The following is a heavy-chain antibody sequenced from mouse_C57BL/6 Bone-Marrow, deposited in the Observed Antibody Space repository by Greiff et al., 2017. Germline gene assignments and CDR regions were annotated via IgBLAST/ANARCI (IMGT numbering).Heavy chain of an antibody. CDR3: ASPLTTWRWYFGV. CDR1: GFTFSSYG. Sequence: EVKLVESGGDLVKPGGSLKLSCAASGFTFSSYGMSWVRQTPDKRLEWVATISSGGSYTYYPDSVKGRFIISRDNAKNTLYLQMSSLKSEDTAMYYGASPLTTWRWYFGVWGTGTTVTVSS. D-gene: IGHD2-1*01. CDR2: ISSGGSYT. V-gene: IGHV5-6*01. J-gene: IGHJ1*03.